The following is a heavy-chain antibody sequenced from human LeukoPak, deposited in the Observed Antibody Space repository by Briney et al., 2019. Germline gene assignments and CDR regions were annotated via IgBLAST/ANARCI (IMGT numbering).Heavy chain of an antibody. CDR1: GFTFDDYA. Sequence: GRSPRLSCVASGFTFDDYAMHWVRQAPGKGLEWVSGISWNSGSIGYADSVKGRFTISRDNAKNSLYLQMNSLRAEDTALYYYAKGTTYYYDSSGPNGLAFDIWGQGTMVTVSS. D-gene: IGHD3-22*01. V-gene: IGHV3-9*01. CDR3: AKGTTYYYDSSGPNGLAFDI. J-gene: IGHJ3*02. CDR2: ISWNSGSI.